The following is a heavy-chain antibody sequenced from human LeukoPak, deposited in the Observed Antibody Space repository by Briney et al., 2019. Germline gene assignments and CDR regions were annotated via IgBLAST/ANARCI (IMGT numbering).Heavy chain of an antibody. CDR3: ARARGYFDL. Sequence: SQTLSLTCAISGDSVSSNSAAWSWIRQSPSRGLEWLGRTYYRSKWYNNYAVSVKSRITINADTSKSQFSLQLNSVTPDDTAVYYCARARGYFDLWGRGTLVTVSS. V-gene: IGHV6-1*01. CDR2: TYYRSKWYN. CDR1: GDSVSSNSAA. J-gene: IGHJ2*01.